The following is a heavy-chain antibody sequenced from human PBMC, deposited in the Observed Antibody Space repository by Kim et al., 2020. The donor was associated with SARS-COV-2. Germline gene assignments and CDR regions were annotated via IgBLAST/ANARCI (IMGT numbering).Heavy chain of an antibody. CDR3: ARGLSWGQQLVPWFDP. J-gene: IGHJ5*02. CDR2: INHSGST. CDR1: GGSFSGYY. Sequence: SETLSLTCAVYGGSFSGYYWSWIRQPPGKGLEWIGEINHSGSTNYNPSLKSRVTISVDTSKNQFSLKLSSVTAADTAVYYCARGLSWGQQLVPWFDPWGQGTLVTVSS. D-gene: IGHD6-13*01. V-gene: IGHV4-34*01.